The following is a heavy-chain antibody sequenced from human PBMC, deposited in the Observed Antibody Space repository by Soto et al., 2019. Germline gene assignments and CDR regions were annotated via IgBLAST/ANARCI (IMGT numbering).Heavy chain of an antibody. Sequence: QAQLVQSGDEVKKPGASVKVSCKASGYIFVNYGIAWVRQAPGQGLEWMGWISPYTGNTHSATKVQGRLTMTTDTSTSTAYMDRGSLTSDDTAVYYCVMVDNYVTPTPQDVWGQGPTVTVSS. V-gene: IGHV1-18*01. CDR2: ISPYTGNT. J-gene: IGHJ6*02. CDR1: GYIFVNYG. CDR3: VMVDNYVTPTPQDV. D-gene: IGHD3-16*01.